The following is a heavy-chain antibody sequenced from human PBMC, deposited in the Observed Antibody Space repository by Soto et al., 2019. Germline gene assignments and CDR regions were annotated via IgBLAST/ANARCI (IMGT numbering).Heavy chain of an antibody. Sequence: LRLSCAASGFTFSSYSMKWVRQAPGKGLEWVSYISSSSSTIYYADSVKGRFTISRDNAKNSLYLQMNSLRAEDTAVYYCARDLYEQYYYYYMDVWGKGTTVTVSS. CDR3: ARDLYEQYYYYYMDV. D-gene: IGHD3-16*01. CDR1: GFTFSSYS. J-gene: IGHJ6*03. CDR2: ISSSSSTI. V-gene: IGHV3-48*01.